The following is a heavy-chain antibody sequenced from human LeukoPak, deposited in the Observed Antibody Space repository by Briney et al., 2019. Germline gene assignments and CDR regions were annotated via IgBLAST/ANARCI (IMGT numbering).Heavy chain of an antibody. Sequence: LGESRKISCQGSGYIFTSSLIDWVRQMPVKGLEWMGMIYPGDSDTRYSPSFQGQVTISADKSISTAYLQWSSLKASDTAMYYCAITTYYDILTGFRFDYWGQGTLVTVSS. V-gene: IGHV5-51*01. J-gene: IGHJ4*02. CDR1: GYIFTSSL. CDR2: IYPGDSDT. D-gene: IGHD3-9*01. CDR3: AITTYYDILTGFRFDY.